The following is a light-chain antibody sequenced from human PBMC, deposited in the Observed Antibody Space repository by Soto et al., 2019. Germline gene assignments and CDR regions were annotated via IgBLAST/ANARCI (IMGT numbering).Light chain of an antibody. CDR3: QSCNSAPRT. Sequence: DIQMTQSPSSLSASVGGRVTITCRASQSISSYLNWYQQKPGKAPKLLIYAASTLQSGVPSRFSGSGSGTDFTLTISSLQPEDVATYYCQSCNSAPRTFGQGTKVDIK. CDR2: AAS. V-gene: IGKV1-27*01. J-gene: IGKJ1*01. CDR1: QSISSY.